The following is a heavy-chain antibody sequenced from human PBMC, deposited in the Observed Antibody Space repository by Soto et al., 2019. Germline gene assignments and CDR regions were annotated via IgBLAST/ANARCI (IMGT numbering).Heavy chain of an antibody. Sequence: SQTLSLTCAISGDSVSSSSVTWNWIRQSPSRGLEWLGRTYYRSKWYNDYAESVKSKITINPVTSKNQFSLHLNSVTPEDTAVYYCVRLIGNSWLDFWGQGTLVTVSS. CDR3: VRLIGNSWLDF. CDR2: TYYRSKWYN. V-gene: IGHV6-1*01. D-gene: IGHD1-26*01. J-gene: IGHJ5*01. CDR1: GDSVSSSSVT.